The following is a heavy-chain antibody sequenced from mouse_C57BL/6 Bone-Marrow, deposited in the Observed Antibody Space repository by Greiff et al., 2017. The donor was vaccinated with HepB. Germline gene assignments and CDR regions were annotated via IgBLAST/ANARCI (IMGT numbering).Heavy chain of an antibody. CDR3: ARDNWDDY. CDR1: GFTFSSYA. Sequence: DVQLVESGGGLVKPGGSLKLSCAASGFTFSSYAMSWVRQTPEKRLEWVATISDGGSYTYYPDNVKGRFTISRDNAKNNLYLQMSHLKSEDTAMYYCARDNWDDYWGQGTTLTVSS. J-gene: IGHJ2*01. D-gene: IGHD4-1*01. V-gene: IGHV5-4*01. CDR2: ISDGGSYT.